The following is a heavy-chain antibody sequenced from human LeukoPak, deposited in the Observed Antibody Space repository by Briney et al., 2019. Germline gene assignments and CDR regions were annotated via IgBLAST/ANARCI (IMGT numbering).Heavy chain of an antibody. D-gene: IGHD4-11*01. Sequence: ASVKVSCKASGYTFTGYYMHWVRQAPGQGLEWMGWINPNSGGTICAQKFQGRVTMTRDTSISTAYMDLSRLRSDDTAMYYCAKATTVVPNFDYWGQGTLVTVSS. CDR1: GYTFTGYY. CDR2: INPNSGGT. V-gene: IGHV1-2*02. CDR3: AKATTVVPNFDY. J-gene: IGHJ4*02.